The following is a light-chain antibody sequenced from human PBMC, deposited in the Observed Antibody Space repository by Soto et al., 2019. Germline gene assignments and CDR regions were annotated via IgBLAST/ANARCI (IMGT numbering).Light chain of an antibody. CDR1: QSVSSSY. CDR2: GAS. Sequence: EIVLTQSPGTLSLSPGERATLSCRASQSVSSSYLAWYQQKPGQAPRLLIYGASSRATGIPDRFSGSGSGTYFTLTISRLAPEDFAVYYCQQYGSSPPRYTFGQGTKLEIK. V-gene: IGKV3-20*01. J-gene: IGKJ2*01. CDR3: QQYGSSPPRYT.